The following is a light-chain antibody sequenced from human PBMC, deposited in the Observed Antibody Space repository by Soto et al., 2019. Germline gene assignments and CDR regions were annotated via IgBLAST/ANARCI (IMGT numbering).Light chain of an antibody. CDR2: DAS. Sequence: DIQMTQFPSTLSASVGDRVTITCRASQTTNTWLVWYQQKPGTAPKLLIYDASSLEGGVPSRFSASGSGTEFTLTISSLQPDDLATYYCQQYISYPYTFGQGTKVEIK. J-gene: IGKJ2*01. V-gene: IGKV1-5*01. CDR1: QTTNTW. CDR3: QQYISYPYT.